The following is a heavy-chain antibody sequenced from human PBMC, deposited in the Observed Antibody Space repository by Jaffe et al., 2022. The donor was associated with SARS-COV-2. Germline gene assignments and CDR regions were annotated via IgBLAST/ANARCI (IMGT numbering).Heavy chain of an antibody. CDR1: GGSISSGSYY. CDR3: ARNTAAAGPPFYYYYGMDV. D-gene: IGHD6-13*01. J-gene: IGHJ6*02. V-gene: IGHV4-61*02. CDR2: IYTSGST. Sequence: QVQLQESGPGLVKPSQTLSLTCTVSGGSISSGSYYWSWIRQPAGKGLEWIGRIYTSGSTNYNPSLKSRVTISVDTSKNQFSLKLSSVTAADTAVYYCARNTAAAGPPFYYYYGMDVWGQGTTVTVSS.